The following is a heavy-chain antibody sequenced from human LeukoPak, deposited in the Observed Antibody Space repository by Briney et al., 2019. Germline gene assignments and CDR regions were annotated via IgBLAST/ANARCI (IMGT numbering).Heavy chain of an antibody. Sequence: PSETLSLTCTVSGDSIRSTSYYWGWIRQPPGKGLEWFGTIYYSGNTYYNPSLKSRVTIAVDTSKNQFSLTLNSVTAADTAVYYCARRKSFYDSSGYFDHWGRGTLVTVS. CDR1: GDSIRSTSYY. D-gene: IGHD3-22*01. CDR3: ARRKSFYDSSGYFDH. CDR2: IYYSGNT. V-gene: IGHV4-39*01. J-gene: IGHJ4*02.